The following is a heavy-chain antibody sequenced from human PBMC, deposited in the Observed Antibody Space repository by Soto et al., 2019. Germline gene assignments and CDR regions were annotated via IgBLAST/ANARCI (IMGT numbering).Heavy chain of an antibody. J-gene: IGHJ4*02. CDR2: VNPNSGGT. CDR3: ARVYSSYDYFDY. V-gene: IGHV1-2*04. D-gene: IGHD5-12*01. Sequence: ASVKVSCKASGYTFTSYGISWVRQAPGQGLEWMGWVNPNSGGTNYAQKFQGWVTMTRDTSISTAYMELSRLRSDDTAVYYCARVYSSYDYFDYWGQGTLVTGSS. CDR1: GYTFTSYG.